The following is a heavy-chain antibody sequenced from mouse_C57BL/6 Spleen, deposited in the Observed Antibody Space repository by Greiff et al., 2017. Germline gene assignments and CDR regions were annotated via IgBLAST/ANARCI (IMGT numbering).Heavy chain of an antibody. J-gene: IGHJ3*01. CDR1: GFTFSDYY. CDR3: ARGGYSNYGWFAY. Sequence: EVKLVESEGGLVQPGSSMKLSCTASGFTFSDYYMAWVRQVPEKGLEWVANINYDGSSTYYLDSLKSRFIISRDNAKNILYLQMSSLKSEDTATYYCARGGYSNYGWFAYWGQGTLVTVSA. CDR2: INYDGSST. D-gene: IGHD2-5*01. V-gene: IGHV5-16*01.